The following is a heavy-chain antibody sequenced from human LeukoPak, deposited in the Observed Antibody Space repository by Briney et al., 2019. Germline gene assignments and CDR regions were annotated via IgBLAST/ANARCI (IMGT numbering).Heavy chain of an antibody. CDR1: GGSISSYY. CDR3: ARSLRSITIFGVVTSFDY. CDR2: IYTSGST. Sequence: PSETLSLTCTVSGGSISSYYWSWIRQPAGKGLEWIGRIYTSGSTNYNPSLKSRVTMSVDTSKNQLSLKLSSVTAADTAVYYCARSLRSITIFGVVTSFDYWGQGTLVTVSS. J-gene: IGHJ4*02. D-gene: IGHD3-3*01. V-gene: IGHV4-4*07.